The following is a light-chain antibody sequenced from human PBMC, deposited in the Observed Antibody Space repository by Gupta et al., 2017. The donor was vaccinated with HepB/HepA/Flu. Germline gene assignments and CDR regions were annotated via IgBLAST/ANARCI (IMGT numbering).Light chain of an antibody. V-gene: IGKV1-39*01. CDR1: QSISSY. J-gene: IGKJ1*01. CDR3: QQSYSTPWT. Sequence: DIQMTQSPSSLSASVGDRDTITCRASQSISSYLNWYQQKPGKAPKLLIYAASSLQSGVPSRFSGSGSGTDFTPTISSLQPEDFATYYCQQSYSTPWTFGQGTKVEIK. CDR2: AAS.